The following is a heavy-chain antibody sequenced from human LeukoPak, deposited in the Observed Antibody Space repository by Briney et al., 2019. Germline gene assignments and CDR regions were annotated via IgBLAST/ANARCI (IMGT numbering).Heavy chain of an antibody. CDR2: IYYSGST. V-gene: IGHV4-59*01. Sequence: PSETLSLTCTVSGGCISSYYWSWIRQPPGKGLERIGYIYYSGSTNYNPSLKSRVTISVDTSKNQFSLKLSSVTAADTAVYYCARENFNSGSYETDPWGQGTLVTVSS. J-gene: IGHJ5*02. CDR1: GGCISSYY. D-gene: IGHD6-19*01. CDR3: ARENFNSGSYETDP.